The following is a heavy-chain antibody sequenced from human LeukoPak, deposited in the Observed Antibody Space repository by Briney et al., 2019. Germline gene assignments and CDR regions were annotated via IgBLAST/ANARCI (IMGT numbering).Heavy chain of an antibody. V-gene: IGHV3-23*01. Sequence: GGSLRLSCAASGFTFSTYGMHWVRQAPGKGLEWVSAISGSGGSTYYADSVKGRFTISRDNSKNTLYLQMNSLRAEDTAVYYCAKDTSSSWYQYYYYGMDVWGQGTTVTVSS. CDR3: AKDTSSSWYQYYYYGMDV. CDR1: GFTFSTYG. J-gene: IGHJ6*02. D-gene: IGHD6-13*01. CDR2: ISGSGGST.